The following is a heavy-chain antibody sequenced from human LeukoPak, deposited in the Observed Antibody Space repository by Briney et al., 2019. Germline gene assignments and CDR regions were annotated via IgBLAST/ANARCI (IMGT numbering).Heavy chain of an antibody. CDR1: GYSISSGYY. D-gene: IGHD3-22*01. V-gene: IGHV4-38-2*02. CDR2: IYHTGST. J-gene: IGHJ4*02. CDR3: ARDHDYYDSSGYSDY. Sequence: SETLSLTCAVSGYSISSGYYWGWIRQPPGKGLEWIGSIYHTGSTYYNPSLKSRVTLSVDTSKNQFSLKLTPVTAADTAVYYCARDHDYYDSSGYSDYWGQGTLVTVSS.